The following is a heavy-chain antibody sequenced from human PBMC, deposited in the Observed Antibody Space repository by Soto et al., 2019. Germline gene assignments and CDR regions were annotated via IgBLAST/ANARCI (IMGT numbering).Heavy chain of an antibody. V-gene: IGHV4-4*07. D-gene: IGHD5-12*01. J-gene: IGHJ4*02. CDR2: IFSSGSP. Sequence: QVRLQESGPGLLKTSETLSLTCPVSGGSINTFYWSCVRQPAGRGLEWIGRIFSSGSPSFNPSLESRVAMSVDTSKNHFSLNLSSVTAADMAVYYCAREGSYSAYNFAHGIQLWSFDFWGQGALVTVSS. CDR3: AREGSYSAYNFAHGIQLWSFDF. CDR1: GGSINTFY.